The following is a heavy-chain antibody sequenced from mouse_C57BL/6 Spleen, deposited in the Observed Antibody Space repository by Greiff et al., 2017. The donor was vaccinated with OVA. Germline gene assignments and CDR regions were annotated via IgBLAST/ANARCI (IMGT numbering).Heavy chain of an antibody. Sequence: VKLQESGPELVKPGASVKISCKASGYAFSSSWMNWVKQRPGKGLEWIGRIYPGDGDTNYNGKFKGKATLTADKSSSTAYMQLSSLTSEDSAVYFCARSVDYYGSSFVAYWGQGTLVTVSA. D-gene: IGHD1-1*01. CDR2: IYPGDGDT. CDR1: GYAFSSSW. J-gene: IGHJ3*01. CDR3: ARSVDYYGSSFVAY. V-gene: IGHV1-82*01.